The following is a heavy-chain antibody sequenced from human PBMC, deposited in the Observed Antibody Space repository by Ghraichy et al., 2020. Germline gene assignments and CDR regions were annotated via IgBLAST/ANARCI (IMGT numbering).Heavy chain of an antibody. V-gene: IGHV4-39*01. CDR2: IYYSGST. J-gene: IGHJ4*02. CDR3: ARQSVGITIFGVVTQHFDY. D-gene: IGHD3-3*01. Sequence: SETLSLTCTVSGGSISSSSYYWGWIRQPPGKGLEWIGSIYYSGSTYYNPSLKSRVTISVDTSKNQFSLKLSSVTAADTAVYYCARQSVGITIFGVVTQHFDYWGQGTLVTVSS. CDR1: GGSISSSSYY.